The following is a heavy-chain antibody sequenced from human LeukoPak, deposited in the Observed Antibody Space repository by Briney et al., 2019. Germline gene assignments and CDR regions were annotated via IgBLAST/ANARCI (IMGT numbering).Heavy chain of an antibody. J-gene: IGHJ4*02. Sequence: GGSLRLSCAASGFTFSSYTMAWVRQAPGKGLEWVSSISSSGSYIHYADSVKGRFTISRDNAKNSLYLQTNSLRAEDTAVYYCARGLGGLLGSPRGGSYYGYWGQGTLVTVSS. CDR1: GFTFSSYT. V-gene: IGHV3-21*01. CDR2: ISSSGSYI. CDR3: ARGLGGLLGSPRGGSYYGY. D-gene: IGHD1-26*01.